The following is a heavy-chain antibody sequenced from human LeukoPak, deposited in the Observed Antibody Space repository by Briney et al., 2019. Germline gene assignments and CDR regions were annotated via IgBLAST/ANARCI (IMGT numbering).Heavy chain of an antibody. CDR2: INWNGGST. Sequence: GGSLRLSCAASGFIFDDYGMSWVRQAPGKGLEWVSGINWNGGSTGYGDSVKGRFTISRDNAKNSLYLQMSSLRAEDTALYYCARAFKYSMSGYYFDYWGQGTLVTVSS. J-gene: IGHJ4*02. V-gene: IGHV3-20*04. CDR3: ARAFKYSMSGYYFDY. D-gene: IGHD2-21*01. CDR1: GFIFDDYG.